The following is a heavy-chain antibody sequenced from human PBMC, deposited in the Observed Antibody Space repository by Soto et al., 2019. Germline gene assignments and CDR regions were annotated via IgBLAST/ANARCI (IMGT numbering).Heavy chain of an antibody. J-gene: IGHJ2*01. CDR2: IGTGYRT. Sequence: EVQLLESGGGLVQPGGSLRLSCAASGITFTSYAWTWVRQAPGKGLEWVSAIGTGYRTYFGDSVRGRFTIPRDNSKNTVYLQMNSLRADDTAVYYCATDGPPTEIGPQGYFDLWGRGTLVTVPS. CDR3: ATDGPPTEIGPQGYFDL. V-gene: IGHV3-23*01. D-gene: IGHD2-21*01. CDR1: GITFTSYA.